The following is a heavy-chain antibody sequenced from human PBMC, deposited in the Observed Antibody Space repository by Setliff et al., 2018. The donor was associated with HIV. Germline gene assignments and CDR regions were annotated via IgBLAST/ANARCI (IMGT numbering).Heavy chain of an antibody. CDR1: GGSISSDAYY. V-gene: IGHV4-39*02. CDR3: ASLPPLYDSSGYYFDY. CDR2: IYYSGTT. Sequence: PSETLSLTCTVSGGSISSDAYYWGWIRQPPGKGLEWIGTIYYSGTTYYNPSLMSRVTISVDTSKSHFSLRLSSVTAADTAVYYCASLPPLYDSSGYYFDYWGNGTTVTVSS. J-gene: IGHJ4*03. D-gene: IGHD3-22*01.